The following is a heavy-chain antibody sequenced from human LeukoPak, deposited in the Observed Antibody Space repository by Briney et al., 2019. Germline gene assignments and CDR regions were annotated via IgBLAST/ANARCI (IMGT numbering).Heavy chain of an antibody. Sequence: GGSLRLSCAASGFTFSSSGMTWVRQAPGKGLEWVSGISGDGGSTFYADSVKGRFTISRDNSKNTLYLQMNSLRGEDTAVYYCARDRRYDILTGFSNFFDYWGQGTLVTVSS. CDR1: GFTFSSSG. CDR2: ISGDGGST. D-gene: IGHD3-9*01. V-gene: IGHV3-23*01. CDR3: ARDRRYDILTGFSNFFDY. J-gene: IGHJ4*02.